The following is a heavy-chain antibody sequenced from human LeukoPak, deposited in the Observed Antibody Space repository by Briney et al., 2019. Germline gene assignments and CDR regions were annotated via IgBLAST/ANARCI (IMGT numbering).Heavy chain of an antibody. CDR1: GYTFTSNG. V-gene: IGHV1-18*01. D-gene: IGHD6-6*01. J-gene: IGHJ5*02. CDR3: ARRAEQLGGNWFDP. CDR2: ISAYRGNT. Sequence: ASVKVSCKASGYTFTSNGISWVRQAPGQGLEWMGWISAYRGNTDYAQKLQGRVTMTTDTSTSTAYMELRSLRSDDTAVYYCARRAEQLGGNWFDPWGQGTLVTVSS.